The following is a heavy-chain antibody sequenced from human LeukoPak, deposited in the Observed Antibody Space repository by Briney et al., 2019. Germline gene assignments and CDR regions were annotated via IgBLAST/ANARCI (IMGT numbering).Heavy chain of an antibody. CDR3: AKDRGLATVTTSGY. Sequence: GGSLRLSCAASGFTFSDYYMSWIRQAPGKGLEWVSYITSSSYTNYADSVKGRFTISRDNAKNSLYLQMNSLRAEDTAVYYCAKDRGLATVTTSGYWGQGTLVTVSS. V-gene: IGHV3-11*05. CDR1: GFTFSDYY. D-gene: IGHD4-11*01. J-gene: IGHJ4*02. CDR2: ITSSSYT.